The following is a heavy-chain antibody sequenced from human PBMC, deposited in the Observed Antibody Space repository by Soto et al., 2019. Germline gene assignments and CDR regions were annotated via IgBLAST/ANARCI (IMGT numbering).Heavy chain of an antibody. J-gene: IGHJ6*02. CDR3: AKGGKRYNYYYYYGMDV. CDR2: INAGNGDT. D-gene: IGHD3-9*01. Sequence: ASVKVSCKASGYTFTSYAMHWVRQAPGQRLEWMGWINAGNGDTKYSQKFQGRVTITADKSTSTAYMELSSLRSEDTAVYYCAKGGKRYNYYYYYGMDVWGQGTTVTVSS. V-gene: IGHV1-3*01. CDR1: GYTFTSYA.